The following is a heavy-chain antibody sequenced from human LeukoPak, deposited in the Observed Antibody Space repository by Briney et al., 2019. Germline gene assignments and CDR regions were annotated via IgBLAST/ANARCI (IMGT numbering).Heavy chain of an antibody. V-gene: IGHV3-23*01. J-gene: IGHJ1*01. CDR3: AKGLVGTEYFQH. CDR2: ISGGGGGT. Sequence: GGSLRLSCAASGFTFSSYAMSWVRQAPGKGLEWVSTISGGGGGTYYADSVKGRFTISRDNSKNTLSLQMNSLRAEDTAVYHCAKGLVGTEYFQHWGQGTLVTVS. CDR1: GFTFSSYA. D-gene: IGHD2-8*02.